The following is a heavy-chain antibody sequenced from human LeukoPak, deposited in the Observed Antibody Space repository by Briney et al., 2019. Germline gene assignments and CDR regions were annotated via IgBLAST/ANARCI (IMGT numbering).Heavy chain of an antibody. CDR3: ARGGRWELPRPYAFDI. D-gene: IGHD1-26*01. J-gene: IGHJ3*02. CDR1: GDSITSSHYY. V-gene: IGHV4-39*07. CDR2: IYYSGST. Sequence: PSETLSLTCTVSGDSITSSHYYWGWIRQPPGKGLEWIGSIYYSGSTYYNPSLKSRVTISVDTSKNQFSLKLSSVTAADTAVYYCARGGRWELPRPYAFDIWGQGTMVTVSS.